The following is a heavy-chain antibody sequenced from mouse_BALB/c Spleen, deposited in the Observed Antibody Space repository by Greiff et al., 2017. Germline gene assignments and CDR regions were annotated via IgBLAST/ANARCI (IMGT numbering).Heavy chain of an antibody. D-gene: IGHD1-1*01. CDR2: ISSGGSYT. Sequence: EVQGVESGGGLVKPGGSLKLSCAASGFTFSSYAMSWVRQSPEKRLEWVAEISSGGSYTYYPDTVTGRFTISRDNAKNTLYLEMSSLRSEDTAMYYCAREGATVGHFDYWGQGTTLTVSS. CDR3: AREGATVGHFDY. J-gene: IGHJ2*01. CDR1: GFTFSSYA. V-gene: IGHV5-9-4*01.